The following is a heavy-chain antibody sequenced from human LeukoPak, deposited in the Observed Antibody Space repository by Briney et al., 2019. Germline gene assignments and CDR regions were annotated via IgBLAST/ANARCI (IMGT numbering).Heavy chain of an antibody. J-gene: IGHJ5*02. CDR2: IGGSGDNT. CDR3: AKSRSTPTNWFDP. V-gene: IGHV3-23*01. Sequence: PGGSLRLSCAASGFTFTNYGMSWVRQAPGKGLEWISTIGGSGDNTYYGLSVKGRFTISRDNSENTLYLQMSSLTAEDSAVYYCAKSRSTPTNWFDPWGPGTLVIVSS. D-gene: IGHD2-2*01. CDR1: GFTFTNYG.